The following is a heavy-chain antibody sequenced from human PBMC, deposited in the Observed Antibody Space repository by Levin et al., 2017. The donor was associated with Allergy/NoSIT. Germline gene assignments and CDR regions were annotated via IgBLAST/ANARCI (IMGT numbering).Heavy chain of an antibody. V-gene: IGHV3-23*01. Sequence: GESLKISCAASGFTFSSYAMSWVRQAPGKGLEWVSAISGSGGSTYYADSVKGRFTISRDNSKNTLYLQMNSLRAEDTAVYYCAKDSGYPYDIVVVVAATGGDYWGQGTLVTVSS. CDR2: ISGSGGST. J-gene: IGHJ4*02. CDR3: AKDSGYPYDIVVVVAATGGDY. CDR1: GFTFSSYA. D-gene: IGHD2-15*01.